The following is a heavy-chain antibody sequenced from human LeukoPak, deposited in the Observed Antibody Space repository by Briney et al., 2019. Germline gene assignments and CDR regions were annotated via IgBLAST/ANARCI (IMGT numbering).Heavy chain of an antibody. D-gene: IGHD4-17*01. V-gene: IGHV3-33*08. CDR3: ARDRTTVTTGHYYYGLDV. CDR1: GFTFSSYA. CDR2: IWYDGSNK. Sequence: GGSLRLSCAASGFTFSSYAMHWVRQAPGKGLEWVAVIWYDGSNKYYADSVKGRFTISRDNSKNTLYLQMNSLRAEDTAVYYCARDRTTVTTGHYYYGLDVWGQGTTVTVSS. J-gene: IGHJ6*02.